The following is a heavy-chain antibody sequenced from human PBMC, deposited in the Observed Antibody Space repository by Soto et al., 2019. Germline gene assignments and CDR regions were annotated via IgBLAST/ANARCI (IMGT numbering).Heavy chain of an antibody. CDR3: ASAYYYDSSGYYQRYFFDY. J-gene: IGHJ4*02. D-gene: IGHD3-22*01. Sequence: QVQLVQSGAEVKKPGASVKVSCKASGYTFSSYGISWVRQAPGQGLEWMGWISVYNGNTNYAQKLQGRVTMTTDTSTSTAYMEWRSLRSDDTAVFYCASAYYYDSSGYYQRYFFDYWGQGTLVTVSS. V-gene: IGHV1-18*01. CDR1: GYTFSSYG. CDR2: ISVYNGNT.